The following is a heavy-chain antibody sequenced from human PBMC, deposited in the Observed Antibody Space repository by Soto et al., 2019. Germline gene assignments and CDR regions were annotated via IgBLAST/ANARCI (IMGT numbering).Heavy chain of an antibody. CDR3: ARDPYDFWSGYYRGFDY. Sequence: GGSLRLSCAASGFTFSSYSMNWVRQAPGKGLEWVSSISSSSSYIYYADSVKGRFTISRDNAKNSLYLQMNSLRAEDTAVYYCARDPYDFWSGYYRGFDYWGQGTLVTVSS. D-gene: IGHD3-3*01. J-gene: IGHJ4*02. V-gene: IGHV3-21*01. CDR2: ISSSSSYI. CDR1: GFTFSSYS.